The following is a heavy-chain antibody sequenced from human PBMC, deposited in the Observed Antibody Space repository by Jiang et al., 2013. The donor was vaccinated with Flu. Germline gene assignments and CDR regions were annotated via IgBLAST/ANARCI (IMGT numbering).Heavy chain of an antibody. CDR3: ARGYSYGFGSDAFDI. J-gene: IGHJ3*02. Sequence: VKKPGASVKVSCKASGYTFTSYDINWVRQAAGKGLEWMGWMNPTSGNTGYAEKFRGSVTMTRNNSISTAYMELSSLRSEDTAVYYCARGYSYGFGSDAFDIWGQGTMVTVSS. D-gene: IGHD5-18*01. V-gene: IGHV1-8*01. CDR2: MNPTSGNT. CDR1: GYTFTSYD.